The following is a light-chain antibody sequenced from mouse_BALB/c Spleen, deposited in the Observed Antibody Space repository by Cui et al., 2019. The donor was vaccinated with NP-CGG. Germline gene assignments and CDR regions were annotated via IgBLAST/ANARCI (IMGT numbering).Light chain of an antibody. CDR2: GTN. CDR1: TGAVTTSNY. J-gene: IGLJ1*01. V-gene: IGLV1*01. CDR3: ALWYSNHWV. Sequence: AVVTPESALTTSPGETVTLTCRSSTGAVTTSNYANWVQKKPDHLFTGLIGGTNNRAPGVPARFSGSLIGDKAALTITGAQTEDEAIYFCALWYSNHWVFGGGTKLTVL.